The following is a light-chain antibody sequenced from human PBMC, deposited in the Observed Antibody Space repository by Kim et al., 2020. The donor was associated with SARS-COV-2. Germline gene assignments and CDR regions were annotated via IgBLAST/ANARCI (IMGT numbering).Light chain of an antibody. CDR3: SSYADSSSLL. CDR1: SIDVRGYND. J-gene: IGLJ3*02. CDR2: AVT. V-gene: IGLV2-11*01. Sequence: GQSVTNSCTGTSIDVRGYNDVSWYKRPPGKAPKPMIYAVTERPSGVPDRFSGSKSGNTAFLTISGLQAEDEADYYCSSYADSSSLLFGGGTQLTVL.